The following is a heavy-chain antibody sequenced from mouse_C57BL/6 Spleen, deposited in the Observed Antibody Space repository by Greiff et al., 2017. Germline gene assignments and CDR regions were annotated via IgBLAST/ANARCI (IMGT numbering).Heavy chain of an antibody. V-gene: IGHV1-78*01. CDR3: AREEIGGYGYFDY. D-gene: IGHD2-2*01. Sequence: LQESDAELVKPGASVKISCKVSGYTFTDHTIHWMKQRPEQGLEWIGYIYPRDGSTKYNEKFKGKATLTADKSSSTAYMQLNSLTSEDSAVYFCAREEIGGYGYFDYWGQGTTLTVSS. CDR1: GYTFTDHT. J-gene: IGHJ2*01. CDR2: IYPRDGST.